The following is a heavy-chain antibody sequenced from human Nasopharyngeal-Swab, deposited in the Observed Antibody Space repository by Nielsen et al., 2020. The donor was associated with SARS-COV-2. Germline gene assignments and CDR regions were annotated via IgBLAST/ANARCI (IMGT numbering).Heavy chain of an antibody. CDR2: IYYSGST. CDR1: GGSISSSSYY. V-gene: IGHV4-39*01. Sequence: SETLSLTCTVSGGSISSSSYYWGWIRQPPGKGLEWIGCIYYSGSTYYNPSLKSRVTISVDTSKNQFSLKLSSVTAADTAVYYCARNDYTGSSWFDPWGQGTLVTVSS. D-gene: IGHD4-11*01. J-gene: IGHJ5*02. CDR3: ARNDYTGSSWFDP.